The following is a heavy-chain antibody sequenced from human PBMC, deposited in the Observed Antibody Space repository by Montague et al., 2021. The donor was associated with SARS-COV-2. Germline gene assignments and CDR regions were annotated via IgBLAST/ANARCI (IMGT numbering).Heavy chain of an antibody. V-gene: IGHV4-4*02. Sequence: SETLSLTCAVSGGSSTSDNWWTWVRQSPGKGLEWIGEIYHSGTTXYNPSLQSRLTISIDKSRNHLSLNLTSVTAADTAIYYCALPLGGARFDPWGQGILVTVSS. D-gene: IGHD3-16*01. CDR3: ALPLGGARFDP. CDR2: IYHSGTT. J-gene: IGHJ5*02. CDR1: GGSSTSDNW.